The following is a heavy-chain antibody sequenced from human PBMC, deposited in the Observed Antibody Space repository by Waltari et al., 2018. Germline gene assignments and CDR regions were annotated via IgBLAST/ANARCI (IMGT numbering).Heavy chain of an antibody. Sequence: QVQLVESGGGVVQPGRSLRLSCAASGFTFSSYAMHWVRQAPGKGLEGWAVLSSDGSNKYYADSVEGRFTISRDNSKDTLYLQMNSLRAEDTAVYYCAREVVGAIDYWGQGTLVTVSP. CDR3: AREVVGAIDY. J-gene: IGHJ4*02. D-gene: IGHD1-26*01. V-gene: IGHV3-30-3*01. CDR1: GFTFSSYA. CDR2: LSSDGSNK.